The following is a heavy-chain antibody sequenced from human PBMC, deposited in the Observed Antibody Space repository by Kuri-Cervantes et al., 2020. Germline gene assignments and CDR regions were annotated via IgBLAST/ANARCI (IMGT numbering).Heavy chain of an antibody. V-gene: IGHV3-21*01. CDR3: ARVRVAVAGIIDY. CDR1: GFTFSDYW. Sequence: GESLKISCAASGFTFSDYWMTWVRQAPGKGLEWVSSISSSNSYIYYADSVKGRFTISRDNAKNSLYLQMNSLRAEDTAVYYCARVRVAVAGIIDYWGQGTLVTVSS. CDR2: ISSSNSYI. D-gene: IGHD6-19*01. J-gene: IGHJ4*02.